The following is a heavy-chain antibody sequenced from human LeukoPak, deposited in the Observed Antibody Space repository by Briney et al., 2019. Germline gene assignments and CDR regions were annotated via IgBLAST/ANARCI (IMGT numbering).Heavy chain of an antibody. CDR2: IYYSGST. CDR1: GGSISSYY. J-gene: IGHJ4*02. D-gene: IGHD3-10*01. V-gene: IGHV4-59*01. CDR3: ARGEYYGSGSYYTYYFDY. Sequence: SETLSLTCTVSGGSISSYYWSWIRQPPGKGLEWIRYIYYSGSTNYNPSLKSRVTISVDTSKNQFSLKLSSVTAADTAVYYCARGEYYGSGSYYTYYFDYWGQGTLVTVSS.